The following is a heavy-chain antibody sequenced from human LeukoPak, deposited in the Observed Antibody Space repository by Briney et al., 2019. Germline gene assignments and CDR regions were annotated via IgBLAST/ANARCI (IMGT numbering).Heavy chain of an antibody. D-gene: IGHD3-3*01. CDR3: ARSRYDVVYFDY. CDR1: GFTFSSYA. V-gene: IGHV3-30-3*01. Sequence: PSGGSLRLSCAASGFTFSSYAMHWVRQAPGKGLEWVAVISYDGSNKYYADSVKGRFTISRDNSKNTLYLQMNSLRAEDTAVYYCARSRYDVVYFDYWGQGTLVTVSS. CDR2: ISYDGSNK. J-gene: IGHJ4*02.